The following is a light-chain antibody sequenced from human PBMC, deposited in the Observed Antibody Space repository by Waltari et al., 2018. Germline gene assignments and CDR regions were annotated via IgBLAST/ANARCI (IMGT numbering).Light chain of an antibody. CDR3: QQRSSWPLT. Sequence: EIVLTQSPATLSLSPGERVTLSCRAGQGVSSYLAWYQQKPGQAPRLLIYDAANGATGIPARFSGSGSGTDFTLTISSLEPEDFAVYYCQQRSSWPLTFGGGTKVEIK. J-gene: IGKJ4*01. CDR2: DAA. CDR1: QGVSSY. V-gene: IGKV3-11*01.